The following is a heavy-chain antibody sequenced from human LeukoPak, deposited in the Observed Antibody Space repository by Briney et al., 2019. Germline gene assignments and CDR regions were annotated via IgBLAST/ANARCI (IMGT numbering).Heavy chain of an antibody. D-gene: IGHD6-13*01. Sequence: PSETLSLTCTVSGGSISSYYWSWLRQPPGKGLEWIGYIYYSGSTNYNPSLKSRVTISVDTSKNQFSLKLSSVTAADTAVYYCARQQLSQLYYFDYWGQGTLVTVSS. CDR3: ARQQLSQLYYFDY. V-gene: IGHV4-59*01. CDR2: IYYSGST. J-gene: IGHJ4*02. CDR1: GGSISSYY.